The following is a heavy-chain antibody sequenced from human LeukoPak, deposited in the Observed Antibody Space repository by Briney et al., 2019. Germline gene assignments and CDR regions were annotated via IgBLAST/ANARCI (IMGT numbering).Heavy chain of an antibody. D-gene: IGHD4-17*01. CDR1: GGTFSSYA. CDR3: ARTDYGDYSYYFDY. Sequence: ASVKVSCKASGGTFSSYAISWVRQAPGQGLEWMGWISAHNGNTNYAQNVQGRVTMTTDTSTSTAYMELRSLRSDDTAVYSCARTDYGDYSYYFDYWGQGTLVTVSS. V-gene: IGHV1-18*01. J-gene: IGHJ4*02. CDR2: ISAHNGNT.